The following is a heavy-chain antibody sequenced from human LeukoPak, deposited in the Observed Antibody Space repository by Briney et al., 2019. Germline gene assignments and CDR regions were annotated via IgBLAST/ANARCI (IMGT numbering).Heavy chain of an antibody. CDR3: ASRYCTGVNCFAASYMCMDV. CDR2: IGTAGDT. D-gene: IGHD2-8*02. CDR1: GFTFSSYD. J-gene: IGHJ6*03. V-gene: IGHV3-13*01. Sequence: GGSLRLSCAASGFTFSSYDMHWVRQATGKGLEWVSAIGTAGDTYYPGSVKGRFTISRENAKNSLYLQMNSLRAGDTAVYFCASRYCTGVNCFAASYMCMDVWGKGTTVTVSS.